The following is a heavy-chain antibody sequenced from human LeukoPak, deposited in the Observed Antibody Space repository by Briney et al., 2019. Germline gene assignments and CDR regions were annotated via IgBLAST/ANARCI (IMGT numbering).Heavy chain of an antibody. V-gene: IGHV1-2*02. Sequence: GASVKVSCKASGYTFTDYYMHWVRQAPGQGLEWMGWINPNSGGIDYAQKFQGRITLTGDTSISTAYMELSRLRSDDTAVYYCARSNPGGGYYGSGSYFYNWFDPWGQGTLVTVSS. D-gene: IGHD3-10*01. J-gene: IGHJ5*02. CDR3: ARSNPGGGYYGSGSYFYNWFDP. CDR1: GYTFTDYY. CDR2: INPNSGGI.